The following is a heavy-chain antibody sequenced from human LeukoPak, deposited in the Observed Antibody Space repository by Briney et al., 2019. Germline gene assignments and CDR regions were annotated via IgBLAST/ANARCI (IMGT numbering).Heavy chain of an antibody. CDR3: ARIGSSSSFDY. Sequence: XXVRXAPXXXXXXMGWISPYNGNTNHAQKLQGRVTMTTDTSTSTAYMELRSLRSDDTAVYYCARIGSSSSFDYWGQGTLVTVSS. CDR2: ISPYNGNT. V-gene: IGHV1-18*01. D-gene: IGHD6-6*01. J-gene: IGHJ4*02.